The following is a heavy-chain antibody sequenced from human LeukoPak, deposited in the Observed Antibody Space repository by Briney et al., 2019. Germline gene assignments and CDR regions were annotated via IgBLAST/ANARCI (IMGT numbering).Heavy chain of an antibody. CDR2: ISSNGGST. CDR1: GFTFSSYA. D-gene: IGHD6-19*01. J-gene: IGHJ5*02. Sequence: SGGSLRLSCSASGFTFSSYAMHWVRQAPGKGLEYVSAISSNGGSTYYADSVKDRFTISRDNSKNTLYLQMSSLRAEDTAVYYCVKDEGAVAGPYEWFDPWGQGTLVTVSS. V-gene: IGHV3-64D*06. CDR3: VKDEGAVAGPYEWFDP.